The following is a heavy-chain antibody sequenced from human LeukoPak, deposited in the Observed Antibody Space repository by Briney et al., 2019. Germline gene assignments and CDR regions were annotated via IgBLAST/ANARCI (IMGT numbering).Heavy chain of an antibody. Sequence: PGGSLRLSCAASGFTVSSNYMSWVRQAPGKGLEWVSAIYSGGSTYYADSVKGRFTISRDNSKNTLYLQMNSLRAEDTAVYYCARVEYDILTLNGYFDYWGQGTLVTVSS. CDR3: ARVEYDILTLNGYFDY. J-gene: IGHJ4*02. V-gene: IGHV3-53*01. D-gene: IGHD3-9*01. CDR2: IYSGGST. CDR1: GFTVSSNY.